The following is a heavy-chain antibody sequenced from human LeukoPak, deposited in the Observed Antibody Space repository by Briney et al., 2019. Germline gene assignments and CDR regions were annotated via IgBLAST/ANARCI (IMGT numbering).Heavy chain of an antibody. V-gene: IGHV3-23*01. D-gene: IGHD2-21*01. CDR1: GFTFSSYA. Sequence: GGSLRLSCAASGFTFSSYAMSWVREAPGKGLEWVSAISGSGGSTYYADSVKGRFTLSRDNSKNTLYLQMNSLRAEDTAVYYCAKERAYCGGDCPNWFDPWGQGTLVTVSS. J-gene: IGHJ5*02. CDR3: AKERAYCGGDCPNWFDP. CDR2: ISGSGGST.